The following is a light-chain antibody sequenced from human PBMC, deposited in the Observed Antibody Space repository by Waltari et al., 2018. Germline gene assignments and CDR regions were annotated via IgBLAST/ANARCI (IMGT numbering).Light chain of an antibody. Sequence: GDRVTITCRASQYVKNNLAWFQQKPGKAPKVLIHKASRLESGVPSRFSGSGFGTEFILSISSLQPDDFATYYCQEYDSLPITFGGGTKVEIK. V-gene: IGKV1-5*03. J-gene: IGKJ4*01. CDR1: QYVKNN. CDR2: KAS. CDR3: QEYDSLPIT.